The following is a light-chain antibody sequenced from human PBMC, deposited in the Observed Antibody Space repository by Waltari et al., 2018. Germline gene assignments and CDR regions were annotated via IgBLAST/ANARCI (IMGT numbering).Light chain of an antibody. CDR1: ETIRIY. CDR2: TAS. Sequence: ASVGDRVTITCRASETIRIYLNWYQQKPGKAPKLLINTASRLQSGVPSRFSGSGSGTDFTLTISTLQHEDFATYYCQQSYSIPLTFGGGTKVEIK. CDR3: QQSYSIPLT. V-gene: IGKV1-39*01. J-gene: IGKJ4*01.